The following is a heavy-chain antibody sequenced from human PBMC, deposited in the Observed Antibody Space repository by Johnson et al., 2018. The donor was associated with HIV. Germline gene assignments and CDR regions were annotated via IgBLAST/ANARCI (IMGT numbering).Heavy chain of an antibody. CDR1: GFAVSNNY. V-gene: IGHV3-7*03. CDR3: AKDGGYGSGRWNAFDI. Sequence: VQLVESGGGLIQPGGSLRLSCAVSGFAVSNNYMSWVRQAPGQGLEWVANIKQDGSEKYYVDSVKGRFTISRYNAKNSLYLQMNSLRAEDTALYYCAKDGGYGSGRWNAFDIWGQGTMVTVSS. CDR2: IKQDGSEK. J-gene: IGHJ3*02. D-gene: IGHD3-10*01.